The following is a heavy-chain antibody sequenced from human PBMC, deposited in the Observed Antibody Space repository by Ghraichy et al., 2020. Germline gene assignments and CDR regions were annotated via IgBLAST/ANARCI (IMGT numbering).Heavy chain of an antibody. CDR1: GFTFDDYT. J-gene: IGHJ3*02. D-gene: IGHD2/OR15-2a*01. V-gene: IGHV3-43*01. Sequence: GESLNISCAASGFTFDDYTMHWVRQAPGKGLEWVSLISWDGGSTYYADSVKGRFTISRDNSKNSLYLQMNSLRTEDTALYYCAKSMTDAFDIWGQGTMVTVSS. CDR3: AKSMTDAFDI. CDR2: ISWDGGST.